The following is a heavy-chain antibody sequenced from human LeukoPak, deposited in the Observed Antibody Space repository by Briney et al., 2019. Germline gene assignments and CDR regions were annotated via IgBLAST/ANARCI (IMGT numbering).Heavy chain of an antibody. CDR1: GYTFTDYY. CDR3: ARGRREMATVRDY. Sequence: ASVKVSCKASGYTFTDYYMHWVRQAPGQGLEWMGWINPNSGGTNYAQKFQGRVTMTRDTSISTAYMELSRLRSDDTAVFYCARGRREMATVRDYWGQGTLVTVSS. CDR2: INPNSGGT. J-gene: IGHJ4*02. V-gene: IGHV1-2*02. D-gene: IGHD5-24*01.